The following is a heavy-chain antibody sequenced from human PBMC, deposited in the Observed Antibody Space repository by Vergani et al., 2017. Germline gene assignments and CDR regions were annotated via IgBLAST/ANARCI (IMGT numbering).Heavy chain of an antibody. V-gene: IGHV3-23*01. D-gene: IGHD6-19*01. Sequence: VQLQESGPGLVKPSGTLSLTCAVSGGSISSSNWWSWVRQPPGKGLEWVSAISGSGGSTYYADSVKGRFTISRDNSKNTLYLQMNSLRAEDTAVYYCAKDTAVADYWGQGTLVTVSS. CDR1: GGSISSSN. CDR2: ISGSGGST. CDR3: AKDTAVADY. J-gene: IGHJ4*02.